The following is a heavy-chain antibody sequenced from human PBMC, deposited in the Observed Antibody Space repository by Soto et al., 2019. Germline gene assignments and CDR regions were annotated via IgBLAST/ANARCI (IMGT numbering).Heavy chain of an antibody. V-gene: IGHV1-8*01. Sequence: QVQLVQSGAEVKKPGASVKVSCKASGYTFNTYDIEWVRLATGQGLEWMGSMNPNTGSTDYAQKFQGRVTMTMTTSISTAYLELSSLRSDDTAIYYCARTMVGIAAAGSDFWGQGTLVTVSA. CDR2: MNPNTGST. J-gene: IGHJ4*02. CDR3: ARTMVGIAAAGSDF. CDR1: GYTFNTYD. D-gene: IGHD6-13*01.